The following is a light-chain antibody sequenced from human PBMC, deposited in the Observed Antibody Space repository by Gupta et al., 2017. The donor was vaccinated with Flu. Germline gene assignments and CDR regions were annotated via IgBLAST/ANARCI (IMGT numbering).Light chain of an antibody. V-gene: IGLV3-21*02. CDR1: NIGRES. CDR2: EDR. J-gene: IGLJ3*02. CDR3: QVWDSSSDQWV. Sequence: SYVLTQPPSVSVAPGQTARIPCGGNNIGRESVHWYQQKSGQAPVLVVYEDRFRPSGIPERISGSNSANTATLTISRAEAGDEADYYCQVWDSSSDQWVFGGGTKVTVL.